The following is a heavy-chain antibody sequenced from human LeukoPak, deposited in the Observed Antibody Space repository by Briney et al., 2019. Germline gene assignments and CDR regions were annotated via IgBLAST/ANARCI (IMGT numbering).Heavy chain of an antibody. D-gene: IGHD3-10*01. V-gene: IGHV3-53*01. CDR1: GFTVSSNY. CDR3: ARDSGFGELFFDY. Sequence: PGGSLRLSCAASGFTVSSNYMSWVRQAPGKGLEWVSVIYSGGSTYYADSVKGRFTISRDNSKNTLYLQMNSLRAEDTAVYYCARDSGFGELFFDYWGQGTLVTVSS. J-gene: IGHJ4*02. CDR2: IYSGGST.